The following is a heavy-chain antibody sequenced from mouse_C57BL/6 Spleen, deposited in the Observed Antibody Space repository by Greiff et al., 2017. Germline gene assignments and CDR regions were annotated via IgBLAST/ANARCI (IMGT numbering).Heavy chain of an antibody. CDR1: GYTFTSYW. J-gene: IGHJ3*01. Sequence: QVQLQQPGAELVMPGASVKLSCKASGYTFTSYWMHWVKQRPGQGLEWIGEIDPSDSYTNYNQKFKGKSTLTVDQSSSTAYMQLSSLTSEDSAVYYCARPGSGGAWFADWGQGTLVTVSA. CDR3: ARPGSGGAWFAD. V-gene: IGHV1-69*01. CDR2: IDPSDSYT.